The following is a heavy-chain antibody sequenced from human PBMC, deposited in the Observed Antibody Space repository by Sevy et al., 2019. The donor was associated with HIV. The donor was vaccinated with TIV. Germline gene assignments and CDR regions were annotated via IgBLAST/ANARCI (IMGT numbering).Heavy chain of an antibody. Sequence: ASVKVSCKASGGTFSSYAISWVRQAPGQGLEWMGGIIPIFGTANYAQKFQGRVTITADESTSTAYMELSSLRSEDTAGYYCARREYCSSTSCYKNYYGMDVWGQGTTVTVSS. CDR2: IIPIFGTA. V-gene: IGHV1-69*13. CDR1: GGTFSSYA. D-gene: IGHD2-2*02. J-gene: IGHJ6*02. CDR3: ARREYCSSTSCYKNYYGMDV.